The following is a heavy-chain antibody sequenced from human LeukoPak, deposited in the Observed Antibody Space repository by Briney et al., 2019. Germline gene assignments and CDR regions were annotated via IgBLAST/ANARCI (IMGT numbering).Heavy chain of an antibody. V-gene: IGHV4-34*01. J-gene: IGHJ3*01. CDR2: INHSGST. Sequence: SETLSLTCAVYGGSFSGYYWSWIRQPPGKGLEWIGEINHSGSTNYNPSLKSRVTILVDTSKNQFSLQLSSVTAADTAVYYCVSGESAAGNPGRWGQGTMVTVSS. CDR1: GGSFSGYY. D-gene: IGHD6-13*01. CDR3: VSGESAAGNPGR.